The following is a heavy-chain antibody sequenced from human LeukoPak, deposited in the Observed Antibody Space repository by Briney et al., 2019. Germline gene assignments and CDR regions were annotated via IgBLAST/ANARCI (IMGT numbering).Heavy chain of an antibody. D-gene: IGHD6-19*01. Sequence: GGSLRVSCTVSGFTFSSFAMSWVRQAPGKGLVWVSTITGGSGAKYYADSVKGRFTISRDNSKDTLYLQMHSLRAEDTAVYFCAKDTPLTTYTSGWSSNSFDYWGQGTLVAVSS. V-gene: IGHV3-23*01. CDR1: GFTFSSFA. CDR2: ITGGSGAK. J-gene: IGHJ4*02. CDR3: AKDTPLTTYTSGWSSNSFDY.